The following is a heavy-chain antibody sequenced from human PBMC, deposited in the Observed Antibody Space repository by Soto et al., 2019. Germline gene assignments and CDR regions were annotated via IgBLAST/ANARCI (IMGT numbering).Heavy chain of an antibody. Sequence: EVQLLESGGGLDQPGGSLRLSCAASGFSFSDYWVTWVRQAPGKGLEWVANINEDGSETYYVDSVKGRFTISRDNAKNSLNLLMNSLGAEDTAVYYCVRERGIVHWGQGTLVTVSS. D-gene: IGHD2-15*01. CDR3: VRERGIVH. CDR2: INEDGSET. V-gene: IGHV3-7*01. J-gene: IGHJ4*02. CDR1: GFSFSDYW.